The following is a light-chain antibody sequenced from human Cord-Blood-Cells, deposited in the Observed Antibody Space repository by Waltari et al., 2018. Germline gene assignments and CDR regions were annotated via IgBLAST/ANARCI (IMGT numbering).Light chain of an antibody. Sequence: DIQFTQSPSFLSASVGDRVTITCRASQGISSYLAWYQQKPGKAPKLLIYASSTLQSGVPSRFSGSGSGTKVTITISSLQPEDFATYYCQQLNSYPFGPGTKVDIK. CDR1: QGISSY. J-gene: IGKJ3*01. V-gene: IGKV1-9*01. CDR2: ASS. CDR3: QQLNSYP.